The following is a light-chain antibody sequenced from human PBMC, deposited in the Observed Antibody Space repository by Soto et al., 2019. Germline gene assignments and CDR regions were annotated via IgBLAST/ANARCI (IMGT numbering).Light chain of an antibody. Sequence: QSALTQPASVSGSPGQSITISCTATNSDVENYKLVSWYQQHPGKAPKLLVYEGTKGPSGVSNRFSGSRSGNTASLTISGLQAEDEADYYCCSYAISSTLEFGGGTQLTVL. V-gene: IGLV2-23*03. CDR3: CSYAISSTLE. CDR2: EGT. J-gene: IGLJ7*01. CDR1: NSDVENYKL.